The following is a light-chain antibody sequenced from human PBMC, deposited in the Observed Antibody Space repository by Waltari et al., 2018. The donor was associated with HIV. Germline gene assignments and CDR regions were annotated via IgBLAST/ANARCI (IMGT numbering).Light chain of an antibody. CDR1: SSDVGGYNL. CDR3: CAYAGSTTYVI. CDR2: EVS. V-gene: IGLV2-23*02. J-gene: IGLJ2*01. Sequence: QSALTQPASVSGSPGQSITISCTGTSSDVGGYNLVSWYQQHPGKAPKLMIYEVSKLRAGVSNRFSGSKSGNTASLTISGLQAEDEADYYCCAYAGSTTYVIFGGGTKLTVL.